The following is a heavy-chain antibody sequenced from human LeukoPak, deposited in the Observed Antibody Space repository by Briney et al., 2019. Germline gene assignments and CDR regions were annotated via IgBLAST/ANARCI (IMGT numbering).Heavy chain of an antibody. Sequence: ASVKVSCKASGYTFTSYDINWVRQATGQGLEWMGWMNPNSGNTGYAQKFQGRVTMSKNTSISKAYMDLSGLRSEDTTVYYCSRGPAWAYKSAYYFDYWGQGTLVTVSS. CDR1: GYTFTSYD. J-gene: IGHJ4*02. V-gene: IGHV1-8*01. D-gene: IGHD5-24*01. CDR2: MNPNSGNT. CDR3: SRGPAWAYKSAYYFDY.